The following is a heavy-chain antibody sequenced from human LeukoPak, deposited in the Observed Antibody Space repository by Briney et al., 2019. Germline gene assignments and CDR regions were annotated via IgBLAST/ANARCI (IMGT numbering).Heavy chain of an antibody. CDR1: GGSFSGYY. Sequence: PSETLSLTCAVYGGSFSGYYWSWIRQPPGKGLEWIGEINHSGSTNYNPSLKSRVTISVDTSMNQFSLKLSSVTAADTAVYYCAREGPRYYYGSGSLDYWGQGTLVTVSS. CDR3: AREGPRYYYGSGSLDY. V-gene: IGHV4-34*01. J-gene: IGHJ4*02. CDR2: INHSGST. D-gene: IGHD3-10*01.